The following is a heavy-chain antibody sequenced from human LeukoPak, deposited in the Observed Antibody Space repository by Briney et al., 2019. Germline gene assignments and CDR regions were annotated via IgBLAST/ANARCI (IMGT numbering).Heavy chain of an antibody. CDR2: ISYDGSNR. CDR3: ARDLSGNSYFDY. Sequence: GGSLRLSCAASGFTFSSSWMHWVRQAPGKGLEWVAVISYDGSNRYYIDSVKGRFTISRDNSKNTLYLQMNSLRAEDTAVYYCARDLSGNSYFDYWGQGTLVTVSS. J-gene: IGHJ4*02. CDR1: GFTFSSSW. D-gene: IGHD4-23*01. V-gene: IGHV3-30-3*01.